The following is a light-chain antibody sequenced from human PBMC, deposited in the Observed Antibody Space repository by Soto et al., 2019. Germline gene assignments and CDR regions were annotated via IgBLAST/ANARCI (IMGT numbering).Light chain of an antibody. CDR1: SSEIGGYNY. CDR2: EVT. V-gene: IGLV2-8*01. CDR3: TSYAGSNNFCG. Sequence: QSVLTQPPSAAGSPGQSVTISCTGNSSEIGGYNYVSWYQQHPGKAPKLMIYEVTKRPSGVPDRFSGSKSGNTASLTVSGLQPEDEADYYCTSYAGSNNFCGFGTGTKVTVL. J-gene: IGLJ1*01.